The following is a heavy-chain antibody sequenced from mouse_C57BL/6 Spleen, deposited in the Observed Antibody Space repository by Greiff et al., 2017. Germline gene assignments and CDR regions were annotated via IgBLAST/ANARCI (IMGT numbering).Heavy chain of an antibody. J-gene: IGHJ4*01. CDR2: IYPGDGDT. CDR1: GYAFSSYW. V-gene: IGHV1-80*01. D-gene: IGHD1-1*01. CDR3: ARRYYYGSSSYAMDY. Sequence: VQLQQSGAELVKPGASVKISCKASGYAFSSYWMNWVKQRPGKGLEWIGQIYPGDGDTNYNGKFKGKATLTADKSSSTAYMQLSSLTSEDSAVYFCARRYYYGSSSYAMDYWGQGTSVTVSS.